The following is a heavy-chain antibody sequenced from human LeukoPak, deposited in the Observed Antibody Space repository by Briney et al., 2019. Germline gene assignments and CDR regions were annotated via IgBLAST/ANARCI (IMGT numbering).Heavy chain of an antibody. CDR2: IYYSGST. J-gene: IGHJ5*02. Sequence: SETLSLTCTVSGGSISSTSYYWGWIRQPPGKGLEWIGSIYYSGSTYYNPSLKSRVTISVDKSKNQFSLKLSSVTAADTAVYYCARDFYASGFYFWFDPWGQGILVTVSS. CDR1: GGSISSTSYY. V-gene: IGHV4-39*07. CDR3: ARDFYASGFYFWFDP. D-gene: IGHD2/OR15-2a*01.